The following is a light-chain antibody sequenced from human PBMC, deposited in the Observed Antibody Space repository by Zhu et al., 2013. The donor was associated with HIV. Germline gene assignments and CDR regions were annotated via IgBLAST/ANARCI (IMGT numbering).Light chain of an antibody. CDR2: KAS. CDR1: QSISEY. J-gene: IGKJ2*01. V-gene: IGKV1-5*03. CDR3: QQYNSYSYT. Sequence: DIQMTQSPSTLSASIGDRVTITCRASQSISEYLAWYQQKPGKAPKLLIYKASSLESGVPSRFSGSGSGTEFTLTINSLQPDDFATYYCQQYNSYSYTFGLGDQAGDQT.